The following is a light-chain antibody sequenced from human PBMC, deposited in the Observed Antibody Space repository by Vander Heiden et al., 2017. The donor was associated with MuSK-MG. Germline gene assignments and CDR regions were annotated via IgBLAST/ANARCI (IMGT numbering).Light chain of an antibody. Sequence: DHQMTQSPSTLSASVGDRVTITCRASQSVSRRLVWYQQKPGKAPRLLISDVSSLKSGVPSRFSGSGSGTEFTLTISSLQPDDFATYYCQQYYSYKTFGQGTKVEIK. J-gene: IGKJ1*01. CDR1: QSVSRR. CDR3: QQYYSYKT. CDR2: DVS. V-gene: IGKV1-5*01.